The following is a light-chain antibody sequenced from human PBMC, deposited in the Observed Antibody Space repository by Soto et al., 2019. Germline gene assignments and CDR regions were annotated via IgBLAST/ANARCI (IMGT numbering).Light chain of an antibody. CDR2: EVS. CDR3: SSYTSSSTWV. CDR1: SSDVGGYNY. V-gene: IGLV2-14*01. J-gene: IGLJ3*02. Sequence: QSVLTQPASVSGSPGQSITISCNGTSSDVGGYNYVSWYQQHPGKAPKLMIYEVSNRPSGVSNRFSGSKSGNTASLTISGLQAEDEADYYCSSYTSSSTWVFGGGTQLTVL.